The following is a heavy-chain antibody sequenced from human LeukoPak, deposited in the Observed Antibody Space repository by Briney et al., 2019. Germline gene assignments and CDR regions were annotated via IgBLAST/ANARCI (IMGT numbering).Heavy chain of an antibody. CDR2: IIPIFGTA. V-gene: IGHV1-69*13. CDR3: ASSSSESSGWIWGYYYGMDV. J-gene: IGHJ6*02. CDR1: GGTFSSYA. D-gene: IGHD6-6*01. Sequence: GASVKVSCKASGGTFSSYAIRWVRQAPGQGLEWMGGIIPIFGTANYAQKFQGRVTITADESTSTAYMELSSLRSEDTAVYYCASSSSESSGWIWGYYYGMDVWGQGTTVTVSS.